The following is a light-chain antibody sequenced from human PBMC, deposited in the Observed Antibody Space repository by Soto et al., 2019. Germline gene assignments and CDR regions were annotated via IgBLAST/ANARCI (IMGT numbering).Light chain of an antibody. V-gene: IGKV1-5*03. J-gene: IGKJ1*01. CDR3: QHYKSYSEA. CDR1: QTIRCW. CDR2: KAS. Sequence: DIQRTQSPSTLSASVGDRVTITCRASQTIRCWLAWYQQKPGTAPKLRSEKASTLKSGVTSRGSGRGAGKEFTLTISRLQPDDGATDHGQHYKSYSEAVGQGTKVEIK.